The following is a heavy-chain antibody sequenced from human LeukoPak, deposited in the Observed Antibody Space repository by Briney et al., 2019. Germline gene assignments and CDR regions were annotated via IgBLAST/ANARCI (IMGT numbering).Heavy chain of an antibody. D-gene: IGHD3-22*01. CDR2: ISGSGGST. Sequence: GSLRLSCAASGFTFSSYAMSWVRQAPGKGLEWVSAISGSGGSTYYADSVKGRFTISRDNSKNTLYLQMNSLRAEDTAVYYCAKVGRLYYDSSGYYYWGQGTLVTVSS. V-gene: IGHV3-23*01. J-gene: IGHJ4*02. CDR3: AKVGRLYYDSSGYYY. CDR1: GFTFSSYA.